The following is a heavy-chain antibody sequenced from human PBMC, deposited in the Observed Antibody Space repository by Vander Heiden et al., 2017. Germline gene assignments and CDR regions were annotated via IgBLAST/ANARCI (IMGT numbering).Heavy chain of an antibody. CDR1: GYTFCSYG. CDR3: ARETGLGYCSSTSCYRYYFDY. J-gene: IGHJ4*02. Sequence: QVQLVQSGAEVKKPGASVKVSCKASGYTFCSYGISWVRQAPGQGLEWKGWISADDGNTNYAQKLQGTVTMPTETSASTAYMELRSLRSDDTAVYYCARETGLGYCSSTSCYRYYFDYWGQGTLVTVSS. D-gene: IGHD2-2*01. V-gene: IGHV1-18*01. CDR2: ISADDGNT.